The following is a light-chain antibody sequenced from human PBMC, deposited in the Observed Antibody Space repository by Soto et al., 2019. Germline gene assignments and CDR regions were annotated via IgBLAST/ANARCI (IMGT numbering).Light chain of an antibody. V-gene: IGKV3D-20*01. CDR3: QQYYTSPLT. CDR2: DTS. CDR1: QDVSNIY. Sequence: EIVLTQSPATLPLSPGERATLSCGAKQDVSNIYLAWYQQKPGLAPRLLIYDTSRRATGIPDRFSGSGSGTDFTLTISRLEPEDFAVYYCQQYYTSPLTFGGGTKVDIK. J-gene: IGKJ4*01.